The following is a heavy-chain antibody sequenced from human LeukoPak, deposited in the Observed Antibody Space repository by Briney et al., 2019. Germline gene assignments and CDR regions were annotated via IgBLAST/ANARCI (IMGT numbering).Heavy chain of an antibody. CDR2: ISAYNGNA. Sequence: ASVKVSCKASGYTFTSYGISWVRQAPGQGLEWMGWISAYNGNANYAQKLQGRVTMTTDTSTSTAYMELRSLRPDDTAVYYCARRGPTGSAFDIWGQGTMVTVSS. CDR1: GYTFTSYG. J-gene: IGHJ3*02. D-gene: IGHD3-10*01. V-gene: IGHV1-18*01. CDR3: ARRGPTGSAFDI.